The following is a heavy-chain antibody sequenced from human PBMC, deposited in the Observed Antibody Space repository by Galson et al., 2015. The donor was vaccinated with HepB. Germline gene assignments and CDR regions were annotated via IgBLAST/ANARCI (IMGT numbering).Heavy chain of an antibody. CDR3: ARGPPKATAMASLIDY. J-gene: IGHJ4*02. D-gene: IGHD5-18*01. V-gene: IGHV3-30-3*01. CDR2: ISFDGSDK. Sequence: SLRLPCAAAGFAFGSSAMHCVPHAPGKGLEWVAVISFDGSDKYSADSVKGRFTISRDDSKNTPYLQMNSLRAEDTALYYCARGPPKATAMASLIDYWGQGTLVTVSS. CDR1: GFAFGSSA.